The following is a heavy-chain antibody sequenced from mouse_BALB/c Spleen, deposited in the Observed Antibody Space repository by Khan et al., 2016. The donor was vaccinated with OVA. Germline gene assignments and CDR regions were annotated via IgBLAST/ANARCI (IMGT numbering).Heavy chain of an antibody. Sequence: QVQLQQSWPGLVAPSQSLSITCTISGFSLTNYGVHWVRQPPGKGLEWLVVIWSDGSTTYNSDLKSRLSISKDNSKSQVFLKMNSLQIDDTAMYYCARQPYYHYYIMDYWGQGISVTVSS. J-gene: IGHJ4*01. CDR3: ARQPYYHYYIMDY. V-gene: IGHV2-6-1*01. CDR1: GFSLTNYG. D-gene: IGHD2-10*01. CDR2: IWSDGST.